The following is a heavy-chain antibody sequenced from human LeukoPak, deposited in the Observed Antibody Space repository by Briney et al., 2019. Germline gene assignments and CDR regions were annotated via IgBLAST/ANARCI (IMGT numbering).Heavy chain of an antibody. Sequence: GGSLRLSCAASGFTFSSYSMNWVCQAPGKGLEWVSSISSSSSYIYYADSVKGRFTISRDNAKNSLYLQMNSLRAEDTAVYYCARDYYDSSGYYGFDYWGQGTLVTVSS. J-gene: IGHJ4*02. CDR2: ISSSSSYI. CDR3: ARDYYDSSGYYGFDY. V-gene: IGHV3-21*04. D-gene: IGHD3-22*01. CDR1: GFTFSSYS.